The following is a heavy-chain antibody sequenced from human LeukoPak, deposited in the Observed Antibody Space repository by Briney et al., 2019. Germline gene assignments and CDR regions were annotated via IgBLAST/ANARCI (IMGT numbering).Heavy chain of an antibody. CDR1: GGSFSDYY. CDR3: ARGRRQLAPGDY. Sequence: PSETLSLTCAVYGGSFSDYYWSWIRQPPGKGLEWIGEIEQSGSTNYNPSLKSRVTISVDTSRSQFSLKLNSVTAADTAVYYCARGRRQLAPGDYWGQGALVTVSS. D-gene: IGHD6-13*01. V-gene: IGHV4-34*01. CDR2: IEQSGST. J-gene: IGHJ4*02.